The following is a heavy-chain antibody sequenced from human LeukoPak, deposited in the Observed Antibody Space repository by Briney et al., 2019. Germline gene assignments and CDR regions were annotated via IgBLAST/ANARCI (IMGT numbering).Heavy chain of an antibody. Sequence: SETLSLTCSVSGGSVNTYYWSWIRQSAGKGLEWIGRISITEGTNYNPSLKSRVTISVDTSKNQFSLKLSSVTAADTAVYYCARRLEWELRGEGYWYFDLWGRGTLVTVSS. CDR1: GGSVNTYY. CDR2: ISITEGT. J-gene: IGHJ2*01. V-gene: IGHV4-4*07. CDR3: ARRLEWELRGEGYWYFDL. D-gene: IGHD1-26*01.